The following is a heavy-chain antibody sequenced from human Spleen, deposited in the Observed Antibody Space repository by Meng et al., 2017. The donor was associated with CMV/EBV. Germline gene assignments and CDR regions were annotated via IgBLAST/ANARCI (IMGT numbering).Heavy chain of an antibody. D-gene: IGHD2-21*01. Sequence: SGPTLVKPTQTLTLTCTFSGFSLSTSGVGVGWIRQPPGKALEWLALIYWNDDKRYSPSLKSRLTITKDTSKNQVVLTMTNMDPVDTATYYCAHRGEEHPYSVRFDPWGQGTLVTVSS. J-gene: IGHJ5*02. CDR2: IYWNDDK. CDR3: AHRGEEHPYSVRFDP. CDR1: GFSLSTSGVG. V-gene: IGHV2-5*01.